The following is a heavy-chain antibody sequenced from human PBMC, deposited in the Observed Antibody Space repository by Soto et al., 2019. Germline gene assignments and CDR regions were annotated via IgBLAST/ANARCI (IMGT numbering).Heavy chain of an antibody. D-gene: IGHD6-13*01. Sequence: GGSLRLSXAASGFTFSSYAMSWVRQAPGKGLEWVSAISGSGGSTYYADSVKGRFTISRDNSKNTLYLQMNSLRAEDTAVYYCAKVLHIYRSRQHNWFDPWGQGTLVTVSS. V-gene: IGHV3-23*01. CDR1: GFTFSSYA. J-gene: IGHJ5*02. CDR2: ISGSGGST. CDR3: AKVLHIYRSRQHNWFDP.